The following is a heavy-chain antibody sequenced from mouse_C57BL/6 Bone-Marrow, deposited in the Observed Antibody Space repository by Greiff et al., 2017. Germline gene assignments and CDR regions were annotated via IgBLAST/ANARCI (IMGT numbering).Heavy chain of an antibody. J-gene: IGHJ2*01. CDR1: GFTFSSYA. CDR2: ISHGGSYT. V-gene: IGHV5-4*03. D-gene: IGHD1-1*01. CDR3: ATNYCDSSYGY. Sequence: EVKLVESGGGLVKPGGSLKLSCAASGFTFSSYAMSWVRQTPEKRLEWVATISHGGSYTYYPHNVKGRFTISRDNAKNNHYLQMSHLTSEDTAMYYCATNYCDSSYGYWGQGTTLTVSS.